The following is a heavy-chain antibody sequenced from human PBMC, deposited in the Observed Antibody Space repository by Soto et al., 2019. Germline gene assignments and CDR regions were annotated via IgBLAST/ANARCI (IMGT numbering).Heavy chain of an antibody. D-gene: IGHD6-19*01. CDR3: ARASGRGWYNWFDP. J-gene: IGHJ5*02. CDR1: GVTFSSYG. CDR2: IIPIFGTT. Sequence: QVQLVQSRAEVKKPGSSVKVSCKASGVTFSSYGISWVRQAPGQGLEFMGGIIPIFGTTNYAHKFRGRVTFTADESTNTTYMELTSLRSEDTAVYYCARASGRGWYNWFDPWGQGTLVTVSS. V-gene: IGHV1-69*01.